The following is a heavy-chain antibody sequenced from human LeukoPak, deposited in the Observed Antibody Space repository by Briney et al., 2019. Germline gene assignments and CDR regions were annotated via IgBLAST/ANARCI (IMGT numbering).Heavy chain of an antibody. J-gene: IGHJ4*02. D-gene: IGHD3-9*01. CDR3: ARAYYDILTGYSRGLGFDY. CDR1: GFIFTNYS. CDR2: ISSSGSPT. Sequence: PGGSLRLSCAASGFIFTNYSISWVRQAPGEGREWVSIISSSGSPTYYADSVKGRFTISRDNYKNTLYLQINSLRAEDTAMYYCARAYYDILTGYSRGLGFDYWGQGTLVTVSS. V-gene: IGHV3-23*01.